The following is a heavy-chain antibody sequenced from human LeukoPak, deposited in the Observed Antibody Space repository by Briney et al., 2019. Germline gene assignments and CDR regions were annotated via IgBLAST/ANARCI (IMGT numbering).Heavy chain of an antibody. D-gene: IGHD5-24*01. J-gene: IGHJ4*02. CDR2: IKEDGTET. V-gene: IGHV3-7*03. CDR3: AKEGRSLQTY. Sequence: GGSLRLSYAASGFMFSSNWMSWVRLAPGKGLGWVANIKEDGTETYYVDSVKGRFTISRDNAKNSLYLQMNSLRVEDTAVYYCAKEGRSLQTYWGQGTLVTVPS. CDR1: GFMFSSNW.